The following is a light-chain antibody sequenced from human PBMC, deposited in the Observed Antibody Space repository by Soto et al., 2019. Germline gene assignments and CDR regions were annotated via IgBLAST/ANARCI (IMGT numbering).Light chain of an antibody. CDR1: QDISSY. Sequence: DIQLTQSPSFLSASVGDRVTITCRASQDISSYLAWYQQKPGKAPKLLIYAASTLQSGVPSRFSGSGSGTEFTLTISSLQPEDFATYYCQQLNSYPYTFGQGTKVDIK. CDR3: QQLNSYPYT. J-gene: IGKJ2*01. CDR2: AAS. V-gene: IGKV1-9*01.